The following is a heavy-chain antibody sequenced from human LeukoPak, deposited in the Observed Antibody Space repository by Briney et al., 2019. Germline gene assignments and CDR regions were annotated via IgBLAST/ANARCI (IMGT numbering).Heavy chain of an antibody. CDR2: IYYSGST. D-gene: IGHD3-10*01. CDR3: ASVSPESIVRGVQHPFRY. CDR1: GGSISSYY. J-gene: IGHJ4*02. Sequence: SETLSLTCTVSGGSISSYYWSWIRQPPGKGLEWIGYIYYSGSTNYNPSLKSRVTISVDTSKKQFSLRLSSVTAADTAVYYCASVSPESIVRGVQHPFRYWGQGTLVTVSS. V-gene: IGHV4-59*08.